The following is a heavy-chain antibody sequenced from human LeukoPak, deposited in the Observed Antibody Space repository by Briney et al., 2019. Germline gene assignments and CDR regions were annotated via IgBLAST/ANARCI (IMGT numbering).Heavy chain of an antibody. CDR1: GGTFISYT. V-gene: IGHV1-18*01. J-gene: IGHJ6*04. CDR2: TNNKNGDA. Sequence: ASXKVSCKASGGTFISYTISWVRQAPGQGQEWMGWTNNKNGDANYAQRLQGRGIITTDTSKSKDYMEMSRHRYSDTAVYYCARDATRGMIVDIAANYYLDVWGKGTPVTVSS. CDR3: ARDATRGMIVDIAANYYLDV. D-gene: IGHD3-22*01.